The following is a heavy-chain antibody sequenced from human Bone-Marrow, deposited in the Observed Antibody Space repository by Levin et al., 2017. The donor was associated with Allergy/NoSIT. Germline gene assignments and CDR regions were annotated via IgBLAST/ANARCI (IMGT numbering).Heavy chain of an antibody. Sequence: ASVKVSCKASGYTFTDYYMNLVRQAPGQGLEWMGWINPNSGGTNYAQKFQGRVTMTRDTSISTAYMELSGLRSDDPAVYYCARDPDYYDRAFDIWGQGTMVTVSS. CDR2: INPNSGGT. J-gene: IGHJ3*02. V-gene: IGHV1-2*02. CDR1: GYTFTDYY. D-gene: IGHD3-22*01. CDR3: ARDPDYYDRAFDI.